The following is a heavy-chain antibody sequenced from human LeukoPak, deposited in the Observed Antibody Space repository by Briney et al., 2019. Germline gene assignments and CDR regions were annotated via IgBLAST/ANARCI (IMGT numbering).Heavy chain of an antibody. CDR2: IYPGDSDT. V-gene: IGHV5-51*01. CDR1: GYSFTNYC. Sequence: GESLKISCQDFGYSFTNYCIGWVRQMPGKGLEWMGIIYPGDSDTTYSPSFQGQVPISGDKSIRTAYLQWSSRRASDTAMYYCARMYSSGFDAFDFWGQGTMVTVSS. D-gene: IGHD6-19*01. J-gene: IGHJ3*01. CDR3: ARMYSSGFDAFDF.